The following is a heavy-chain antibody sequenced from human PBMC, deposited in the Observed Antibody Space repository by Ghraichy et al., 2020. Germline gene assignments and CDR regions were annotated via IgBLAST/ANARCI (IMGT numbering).Heavy chain of an antibody. CDR3: AIPLTGDYFDF. D-gene: IGHD7-27*01. V-gene: IGHV3-23*01. Sequence: GGSLRLSCAASGFTFSRYDMSWVRQAPGKGLEWVSAISGSGGNTYYADSVKGRFTISRDNSKNTLYLLMNSLTAEDTAVYYCAIPLTGDYFDFWGQGTLVTVSS. CDR1: GFTFSRYD. J-gene: IGHJ4*02. CDR2: ISGSGGNT.